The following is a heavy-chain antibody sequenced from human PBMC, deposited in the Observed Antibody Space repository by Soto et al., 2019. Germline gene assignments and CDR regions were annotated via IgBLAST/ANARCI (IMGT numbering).Heavy chain of an antibody. CDR3: ARVFGFGGMDV. V-gene: IGHV4-31*03. CDR2: IYYSGST. D-gene: IGHD3-10*01. J-gene: IGHJ6*02. CDR1: GGSISSGGYY. Sequence: QVQLQESGPGLVKPSQTLSLTCTVSGGSISSGGYYWSWIRQHPGKGLEWIGYIYYSGSTHYNPSLKSRVTISVDTSKNHFSLKLSSVTAAVTAVYYCARVFGFGGMDVWGQGTTVTVSS.